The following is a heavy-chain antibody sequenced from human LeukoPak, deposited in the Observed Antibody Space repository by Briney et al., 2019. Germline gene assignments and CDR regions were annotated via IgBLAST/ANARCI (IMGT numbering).Heavy chain of an antibody. J-gene: IGHJ4*02. D-gene: IGHD1-1*01. V-gene: IGHV3-30-3*01. CDR2: TSHHGCNK. CDR1: GFFFSRYA. CDR3: ARAHPRYISYWNGRY. Sequence: PGGSLRLSCAASGFFFSRYALHWLRQAPGQGLEWVAVTSHHGCNKYYADSVKGRFTISIDNAKYTLYLQMNSRRAEDTAIYYCARAHPRYISYWNGRYWGQGTLVTVSS.